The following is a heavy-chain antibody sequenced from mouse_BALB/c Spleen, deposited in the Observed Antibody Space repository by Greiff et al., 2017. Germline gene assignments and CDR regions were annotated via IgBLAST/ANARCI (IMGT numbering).Heavy chain of an antibody. CDR2: IDPANGNT. CDR1: GFNIKDTY. CDR3: ARMITKSAWFAY. J-gene: IGHJ3*01. D-gene: IGHD2-4*01. Sequence: EVKLMESGAELVKPGASVKLSCTASGFNIKDTYMHWVKQRPEQGLEWIGRIDPANGNTKYDPKFQGKATITADTSSNTAYLQLSSLTSEDTAVYYCARMITKSAWFAYWGQGTLVTVSA. V-gene: IGHV14-3*02.